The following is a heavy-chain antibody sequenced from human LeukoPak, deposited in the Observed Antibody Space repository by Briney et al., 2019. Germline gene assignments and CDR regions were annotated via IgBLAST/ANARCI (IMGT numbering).Heavy chain of an antibody. CDR3: ANTRPSYSNYGELDY. CDR2: IRYDGSNK. J-gene: IGHJ4*02. V-gene: IGHV3-30*02. Sequence: PGGSLRLSCAASGFTFSSYGMHWVRQAPGKGLEWVAFIRYDGSNKYYADSVEGRFTISRDNSKNTLYLQMNSLRAEDTAVYYCANTRPSYSNYGELDYWGQGTLVTVSS. D-gene: IGHD4-11*01. CDR1: GFTFSSYG.